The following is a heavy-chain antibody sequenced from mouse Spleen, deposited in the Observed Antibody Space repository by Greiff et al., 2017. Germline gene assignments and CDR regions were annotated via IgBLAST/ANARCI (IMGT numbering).Heavy chain of an antibody. CDR1: GFTFSDYY. J-gene: IGHJ1*01. V-gene: IGHV5-16*01. Sequence: EVQVVESEGGLVQPGSSMKLSCTASGFTFSDYYMAWVRQVPEKGLEWVANINYDGSSTYYLDSLKSRFIISRDNAKNILYLQMSSLKSEDTATYYCARDHGNYDWYFDVWGAGTTVTVSS. D-gene: IGHD2-1*01. CDR2: INYDGSST. CDR3: ARDHGNYDWYFDV.